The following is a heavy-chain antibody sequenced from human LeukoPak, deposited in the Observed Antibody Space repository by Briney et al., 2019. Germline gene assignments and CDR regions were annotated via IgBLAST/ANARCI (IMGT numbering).Heavy chain of an antibody. V-gene: IGHV3-7*01. CDR3: ARKITVVVGWFDP. CDR1: GFTFSSYW. CDR2: IKQDGSEK. Sequence: GGSLRLSCAASGFTFSSYWMIWVRQAPGKGLEWVANIKQDGSEKYYVDSVKGRFTISRDDAKNSLYLQMNSLRAEDTAVYYCARKITVVVGWFDPWGQGTLVTVSS. J-gene: IGHJ5*02. D-gene: IGHD2-15*01.